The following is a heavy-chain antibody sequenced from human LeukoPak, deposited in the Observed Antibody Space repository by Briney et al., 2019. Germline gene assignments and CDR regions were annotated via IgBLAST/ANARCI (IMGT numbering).Heavy chain of an antibody. D-gene: IGHD6-19*01. CDR2: INPSGGST. CDR1: GYTFTSYY. Sequence: ASVKVSCKASGYTFTSYYMHWVRQAPGQGLEWMGIINPSGGSTSYAQKFQGRVTMTRDTSTSTVYMELSSLRSEDTAVYYCAKRSSQQWLEPRDAFDTWGQGTMVTVSS. CDR3: AKRSSQQWLEPRDAFDT. J-gene: IGHJ3*02. V-gene: IGHV1-46*01.